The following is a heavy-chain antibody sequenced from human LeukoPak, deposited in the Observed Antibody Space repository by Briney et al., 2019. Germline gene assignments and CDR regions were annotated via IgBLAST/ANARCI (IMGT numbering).Heavy chain of an antibody. CDR1: GGTFSSYA. CDR2: INPSGGST. V-gene: IGHV1-46*01. J-gene: IGHJ6*03. Sequence: GASVKVSCKASGGTFSSYAISWVRQAPGQGLEWMGIINPSGGSTSYAQKFQGRVTMTRDTSTSTVYMELSSLRSEDTAVYYCARARRYCSSISCYEGRDYYYYYMDVWGKGTTVTVSS. CDR3: ARARRYCSSISCYEGRDYYYYYMDV. D-gene: IGHD2-2*01.